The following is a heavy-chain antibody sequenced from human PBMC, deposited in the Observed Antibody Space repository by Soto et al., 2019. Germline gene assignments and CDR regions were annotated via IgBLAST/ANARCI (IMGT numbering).Heavy chain of an antibody. CDR3: ARLRSLLPPIDY. V-gene: IGHV5-51*01. CDR2: IFPRDSDT. J-gene: IGHJ4*02. CDR1: GYTFTNYW. Sequence: GESLTLSCQTSGYTFTNYWIGWVRHMPGRGLEWMGLIFPRDSDTRYNSSFEGQVTISSDRSIATAYLQWTSLKASDPAIYFCARLRSLLPPIDYWGQGTPVTVSS. D-gene: IGHD2-15*01.